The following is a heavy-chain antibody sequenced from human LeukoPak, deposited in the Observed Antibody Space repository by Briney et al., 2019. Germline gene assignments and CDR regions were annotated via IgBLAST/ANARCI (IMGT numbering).Heavy chain of an antibody. D-gene: IGHD3-10*01. CDR2: IYYSGST. Sequence: SETLSLTCTVSGGSISSYYWSWIRQPPGKGLEWIGYIYYSGSTNYNPSLKSRVTMSVDTSKNQFSLKLSSVTAADTAVYYCARDPTSGGWFDPWGQGTLVTVSS. V-gene: IGHV4-59*12. J-gene: IGHJ5*02. CDR1: GGSISSYY. CDR3: ARDPTSGGWFDP.